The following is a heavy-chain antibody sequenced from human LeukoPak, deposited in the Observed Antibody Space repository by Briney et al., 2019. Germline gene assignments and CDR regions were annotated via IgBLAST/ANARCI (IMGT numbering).Heavy chain of an antibody. V-gene: IGHV3-30*04. D-gene: IGHD6-13*01. J-gene: IGHJ4*02. CDR1: GFTFSNFA. Sequence: GGSLRLSCTASGFTFSNFAMHWGRQAPGTGLEWVAVISYDGSRTDYTVSVNGRFTISRDNSKNTLYLQMNSLRTEDTAVYYCATAPLYSSSWYFRGYFDDWGQGTLVTVSS. CDR2: ISYDGSRT. CDR3: ATAPLYSSSWYFRGYFDD.